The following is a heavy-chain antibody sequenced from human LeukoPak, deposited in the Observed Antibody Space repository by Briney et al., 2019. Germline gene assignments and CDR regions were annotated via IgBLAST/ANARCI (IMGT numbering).Heavy chain of an antibody. V-gene: IGHV3-30*04. D-gene: IGHD6-13*01. J-gene: IGHJ4*02. CDR1: GFTFSNFA. Sequence: GGSLRLSCTASGFTFSNFAMHWGRQAPGTGLEWVAVISYDGSRTDYTVSVNGRFTISRDNSKNTLYLQMNSLRTEDTAVYYCATAPLYSSSWYFRGYFDDWGQGTLVTVSS. CDR2: ISYDGSRT. CDR3: ATAPLYSSSWYFRGYFDD.